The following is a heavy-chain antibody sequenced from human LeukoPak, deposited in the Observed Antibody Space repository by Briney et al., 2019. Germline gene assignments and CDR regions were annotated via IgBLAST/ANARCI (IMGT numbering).Heavy chain of an antibody. J-gene: IGHJ4*02. Sequence: GRSLRLSCAASGFTFSTYAMHWVRQAPGKGLEWVAVISYDGSTKYYADSVKGRFTISRDNSRNTLYLQMNNLRAEDTAVYYCAKDATRAVAEYFDYWGQGTLVTVSS. CDR2: ISYDGSTK. CDR3: AKDATRAVAEYFDY. V-gene: IGHV3-30-3*01. CDR1: GFTFSTYA. D-gene: IGHD6-19*01.